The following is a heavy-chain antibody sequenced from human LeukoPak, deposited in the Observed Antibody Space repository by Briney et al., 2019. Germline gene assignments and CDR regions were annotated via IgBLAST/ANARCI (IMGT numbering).Heavy chain of an antibody. CDR3: AKGGSSTSMTYFDY. V-gene: IGHV3-30*02. CDR1: GFTFSSYG. CDR2: IRYDGSNK. D-gene: IGHD2-2*01. Sequence: GGSLRLSCAASGFTFSSYGMHWVRQAPGKGLEWVTFIRYDGSNKYYADSVKGRFTISRDNSKNTLYLQMNSLRAEDTAVYYCAKGGSSTSMTYFDYWGQGTLVTVSS. J-gene: IGHJ4*02.